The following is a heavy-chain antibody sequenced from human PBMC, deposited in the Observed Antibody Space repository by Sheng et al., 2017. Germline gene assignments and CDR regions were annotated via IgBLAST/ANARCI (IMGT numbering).Heavy chain of an antibody. V-gene: IGHV2-26*01. J-gene: IGHJ3*02. CDR2: IFSNDEK. Sequence: QVTLKESGPVLVKPTETLTLTCTVSGFSLSNARMGVSWIRQPPGKALEWLAHIFSNDEKSYSTSLKSRLTISKDTSKSQVVLTMTNMDPVDTATYYCARIPLTDDGSGSYGNAFDIWGQGTMVTVSS. D-gene: IGHD3-10*01. CDR1: GFSLSNARMG. CDR3: ARIPLTDDGSGSYGNAFDI.